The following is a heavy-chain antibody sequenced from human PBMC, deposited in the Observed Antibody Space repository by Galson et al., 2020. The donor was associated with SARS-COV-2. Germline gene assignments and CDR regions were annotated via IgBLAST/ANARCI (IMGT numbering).Heavy chain of an antibody. V-gene: IGHV2-26*01. CDR2: IFSNDKK. Sequence: SGPTLVKPTETLTLTCTVSGFSLSNARMGVSWIRQPPGKALEWLAHIFSNDKKSYSTSLKSRLTISQDTSKSQVVLTMTDMDPVDTATYYCARIRLEIAAAGIFYYYYYMDVWGKGTTVTVSS. CDR1: GFSLSNARMG. D-gene: IGHD6-13*01. J-gene: IGHJ6*03. CDR3: ARIRLEIAAAGIFYYYYYMDV.